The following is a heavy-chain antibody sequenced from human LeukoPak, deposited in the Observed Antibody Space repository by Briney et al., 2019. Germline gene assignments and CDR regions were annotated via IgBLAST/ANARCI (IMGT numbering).Heavy chain of an antibody. CDR3: ARGDYYDSGGYYYFDY. Sequence: PSETLSLTCAVSGGSISSGGYPWSWIRQPPGTGLEWIGYIYHSGSTYYNPSLKSRVTISVDRSKNQFSLKLSSVTAADTAVYYCARGDYYDSGGYYYFDYWGQGTLVTVSS. J-gene: IGHJ4*02. D-gene: IGHD3-22*01. V-gene: IGHV4-30-2*01. CDR1: GGSISSGGYP. CDR2: IYHSGST.